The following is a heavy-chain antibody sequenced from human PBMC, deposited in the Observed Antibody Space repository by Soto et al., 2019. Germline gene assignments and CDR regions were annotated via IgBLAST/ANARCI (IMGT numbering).Heavy chain of an antibody. D-gene: IGHD6-13*01. CDR2: ITGSGSSA. J-gene: IGHJ4*02. CDR3: AKWALAAAGISPFFDY. V-gene: IGHV3-23*01. CDR1: GFTFSAYA. Sequence: PGGSLRLSRAASGFTFSAYAIIWVRQAPGKGLEWVSGITGSGSSAYYADSVKGRFTISRDNSKNTLYLQMNSLRAEDTAVYYCAKWALAAAGISPFFDYWGQGTLVTVSS.